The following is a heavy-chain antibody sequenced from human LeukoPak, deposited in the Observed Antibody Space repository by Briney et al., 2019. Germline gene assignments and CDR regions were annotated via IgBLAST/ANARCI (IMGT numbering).Heavy chain of an antibody. V-gene: IGHV3-23*01. CDR2: ISDSGGDT. CDR1: GFTFSSYA. CDR3: AKGGSYGPLDY. J-gene: IGHJ4*02. Sequence: GGSLRLSCAASGFTFSSYAMSWVRQAPGKGLEWVSAISDSGGDTIYTDSVKDRFTISRDNAKNTLYLQMNRLRAEDTAVYYCAKGGSYGPLDYWGQGTLVTVSS. D-gene: IGHD1-26*01.